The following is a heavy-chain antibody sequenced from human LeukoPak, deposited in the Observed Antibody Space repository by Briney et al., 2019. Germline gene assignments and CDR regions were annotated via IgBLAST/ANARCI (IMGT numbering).Heavy chain of an antibody. D-gene: IGHD3-16*01. CDR1: GFIFSSNG. J-gene: IGHJ6*02. Sequence: GRSLRLSCAASGFIFSSNGMHWVRQAPGKGLEWVASINHNGNVNYYVDSVKGRFTISRDNAKNSLYLQMSNLRAEDTAVYFCARGGGLDVWGQGATVTVSS. V-gene: IGHV3-7*03. CDR3: ARGGGLDV. CDR2: INHNGNVN.